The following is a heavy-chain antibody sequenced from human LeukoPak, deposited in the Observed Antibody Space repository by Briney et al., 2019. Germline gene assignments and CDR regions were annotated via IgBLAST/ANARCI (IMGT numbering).Heavy chain of an antibody. J-gene: IGHJ5*02. D-gene: IGHD3-22*01. CDR3: ASRHYYDSSGYEVFDP. CDR1: GGSISSGDYY. CDR2: IYYSGST. V-gene: IGHV4-30-4*01. Sequence: PSQTLSLTSTVSGGSISSGDYYWSWTRHPPGKGQEWIGYIYYSGSTYYNPSLKSRATISVDTSKNQFSLKLSSVTAADTAVYYCASRHYYDSSGYEVFDPWGQGTLVTVSS.